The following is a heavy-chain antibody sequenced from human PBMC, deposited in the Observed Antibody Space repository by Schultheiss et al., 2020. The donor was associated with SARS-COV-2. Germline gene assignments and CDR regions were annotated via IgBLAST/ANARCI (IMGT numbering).Heavy chain of an antibody. CDR1: GLTFSTYG. D-gene: IGHD1-26*01. V-gene: IGHV3-23*01. J-gene: IGHJ6*01. Sequence: GGSLRLSCAASGLTFSTYGMSWVRQAPGKGLEWVAAISGSGFTTYYADSVKGRFNVSRDNSKNTVYLQMKGLRAEDTAVYYCAKSSGQFFYYFSMDVWGQGTVVTVSS. CDR3: AKSSGQFFYYFSMDV. CDR2: ISGSGFTT.